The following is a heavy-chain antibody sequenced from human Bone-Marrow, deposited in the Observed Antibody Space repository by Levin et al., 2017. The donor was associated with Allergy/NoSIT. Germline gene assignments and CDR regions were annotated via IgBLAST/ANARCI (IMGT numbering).Heavy chain of an antibody. J-gene: IGHJ5*02. CDR1: GFNFNIYG. D-gene: IGHD3-22*01. CDR2: ISGYNGNT. CDR3: ARVFYFDSSGYYYP. V-gene: IGHV1-18*01. Sequence: ASVKVSCKASGFNFNIYGIIWVRQAPGQGLEWMGWISGYNGNTDYAQKIQGRVSMTTDTSTSTAYMELRNLRSDDTAVYYCARVFYFDSSGYYYPWGQGTLVTVSS.